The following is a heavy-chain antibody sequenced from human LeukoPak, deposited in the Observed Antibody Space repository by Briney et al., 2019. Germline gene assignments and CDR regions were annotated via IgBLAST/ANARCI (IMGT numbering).Heavy chain of an antibody. CDR1: GGTFSSYA. Sequence: SVKVSCKASGGTFSSYAISWVRQAPGQGLEWMGRIIPILGIANYAQKFQGRVTITADKSTSTAYMELSSLRSEDTAVHYCARAGYSSSWYLIYWGQGTLVTVSS. J-gene: IGHJ4*02. V-gene: IGHV1-69*04. CDR3: ARAGYSSSWYLIY. D-gene: IGHD6-13*01. CDR2: IIPILGIA.